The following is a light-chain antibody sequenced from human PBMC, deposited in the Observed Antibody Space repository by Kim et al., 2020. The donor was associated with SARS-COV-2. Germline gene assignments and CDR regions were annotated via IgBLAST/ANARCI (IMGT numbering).Light chain of an antibody. CDR1: QGISRW. CDR2: GAS. Sequence: ASVGDRVTFTCRASQGISRWLVWYQQKPGKAPKSLIYGASHLLSGVPSRFSGSGSGTDFTLTITSLQPEDFATYYCQQYNSYPLTFGGGTKVDIK. J-gene: IGKJ4*01. V-gene: IGKV1D-16*01. CDR3: QQYNSYPLT.